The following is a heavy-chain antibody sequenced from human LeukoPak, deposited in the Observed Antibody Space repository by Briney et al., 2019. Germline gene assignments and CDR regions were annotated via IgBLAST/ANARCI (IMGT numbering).Heavy chain of an antibody. Sequence: PGGSMRLSCAASGFTFSSYEMNWVRQAPGKGLEWVSAISGSGGSTYYADSVKGRFTISRDNSKNTLYLQMNSLRAEDTAVYYCAIEQWELKYWGQRTLVTVSS. CDR1: GFTFSSYE. D-gene: IGHD1-26*01. J-gene: IGHJ4*02. V-gene: IGHV3-23*01. CDR3: AIEQWELKY. CDR2: ISGSGGST.